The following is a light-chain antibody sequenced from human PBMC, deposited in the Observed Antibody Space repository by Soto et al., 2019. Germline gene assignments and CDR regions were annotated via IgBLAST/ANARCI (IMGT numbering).Light chain of an antibody. CDR2: DNN. J-gene: IGLJ3*02. CDR3: GTWDSSLSAEV. CDR1: SSNIGNNY. V-gene: IGLV1-51*01. Sequence: QSVLTQPPSVSAAPGQKVTISCSGSSSNIGNNYVYWYQQLTGTAPKLLIYDNNKRPSGIPDRFSGSKSGTSATLGITGLQTGDEADYYCGTWDSSLSAEVFGGGTKLTVL.